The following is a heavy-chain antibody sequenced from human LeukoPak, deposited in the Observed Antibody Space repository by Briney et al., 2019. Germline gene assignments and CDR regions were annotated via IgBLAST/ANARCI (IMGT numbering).Heavy chain of an antibody. V-gene: IGHV4-59*08. CDR2: IYYSGST. CDR1: GGSISSYY. D-gene: IGHD2-15*01. J-gene: IGHJ4*02. Sequence: SETLSLTCTVSGGSISSYYWSWIRQPPGKGLEWIGYIYYSGSTNYNPSLKSRVTISVDTSKNQFSLKLSSVTAADTAEYYCARQSGYCSGGSCYAGLVDYWGQGTLVTVSS. CDR3: ARQSGYCSGGSCYAGLVDY.